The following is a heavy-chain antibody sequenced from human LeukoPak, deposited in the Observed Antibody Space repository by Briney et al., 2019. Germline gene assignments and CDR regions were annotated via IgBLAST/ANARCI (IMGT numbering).Heavy chain of an antibody. D-gene: IGHD3-10*01. Sequence: GASVKVSCKASGYTFTGDYMHWVRQARGQGLEWMGWSNPNSGNTGYAQKFQGRVTITRNTSISTAYMELSSLRSEDTAVYYCARCGVVRGVKAYYYYMDVWGKGTTVTVSS. CDR3: ARCGVVRGVKAYYYYMDV. CDR2: SNPNSGNT. J-gene: IGHJ6*03. CDR1: GYTFTGDY. V-gene: IGHV1-8*03.